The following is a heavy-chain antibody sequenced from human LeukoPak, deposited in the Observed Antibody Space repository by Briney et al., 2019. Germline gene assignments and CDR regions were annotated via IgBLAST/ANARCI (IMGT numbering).Heavy chain of an antibody. CDR3: ANDLGWIQLNLG. V-gene: IGHV3-23*01. J-gene: IGHJ4*02. CDR1: GFTFSSYA. Sequence: GGSLRRSGAAYGFTFSSYAMAWVRQAQGQGLEWGSAISGSGGSTYFADSVKGRFTISRDNSKNTLYLQMNSLRADDTAVYYCANDLGWIQLNLGRGQGTLVTVSS. D-gene: IGHD5-18*01. CDR2: ISGSGGST.